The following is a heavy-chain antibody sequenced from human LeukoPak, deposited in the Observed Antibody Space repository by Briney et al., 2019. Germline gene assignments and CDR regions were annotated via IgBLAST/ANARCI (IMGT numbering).Heavy chain of an antibody. CDR2: INHSGST. Sequence: KPSETLSLTCAVYGGSFSGYYWSWIRQPPGEGVEWIGEINHSGSTNYNPSLKSRVTISVDTSKNQFSLKMSSVTAADTAVYYCARRGYSYGYRPHYFDYWGQGTLVTVSS. J-gene: IGHJ4*02. D-gene: IGHD5-18*01. CDR1: GGSFSGYY. CDR3: ARRGYSYGYRPHYFDY. V-gene: IGHV4-34*01.